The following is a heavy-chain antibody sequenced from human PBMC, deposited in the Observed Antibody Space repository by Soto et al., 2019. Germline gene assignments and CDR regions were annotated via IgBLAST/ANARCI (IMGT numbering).Heavy chain of an antibody. CDR3: ARDLGYRISTSCYVAYYGMDV. V-gene: IGHV3-30-3*01. D-gene: IGHD2-2*01. Sequence: GGSLRLSCAASGFTFSSYAMHWVRQAPGKGLEWVAVISYDGSNKYYADSVKGRFTISRDNSKNTLYLQMNSLRAEDTAVYYCARDLGYRISTSCYVAYYGMDVWGQGTTVTVSS. CDR2: ISYDGSNK. CDR1: GFTFSSYA. J-gene: IGHJ6*02.